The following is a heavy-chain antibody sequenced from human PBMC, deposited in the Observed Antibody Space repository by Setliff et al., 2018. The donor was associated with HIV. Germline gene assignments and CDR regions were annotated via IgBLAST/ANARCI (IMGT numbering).Heavy chain of an antibody. CDR1: GYTFTSYY. V-gene: IGHV1-46*01. D-gene: IGHD5-18*01. J-gene: IGHJ5*02. CDR2: INPNGGST. CDR3: ARGGPGSSFGYDWFDP. Sequence: ASVKVSCKASGYTFTSYYIHCVRQAPGQGPEWMGIINPNGGSTNYAQKFQGRVAMTADTSTNTVYMELGSLRSEDTAIYYCARGGPGSSFGYDWFDPWGQGTPVTVSS.